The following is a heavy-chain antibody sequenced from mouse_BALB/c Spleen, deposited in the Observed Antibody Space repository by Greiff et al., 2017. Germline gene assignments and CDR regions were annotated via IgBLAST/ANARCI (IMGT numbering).Heavy chain of an antibody. Sequence: EVQVVESGPELVKPGASVKMSCKASGYTFTSYVMHWVKQKPGQGLEWIGYINPYNDGTKYNEKFKGKATLTSDKSSSTAYMELSSLTSEDSAVYYCARPPLTRGSSLGYWGQGTTLTVSS. D-gene: IGHD1-1*01. V-gene: IGHV1-14*01. CDR1: GYTFTSYV. CDR2: INPYNDGT. CDR3: ARPPLTRGSSLGY. J-gene: IGHJ2*01.